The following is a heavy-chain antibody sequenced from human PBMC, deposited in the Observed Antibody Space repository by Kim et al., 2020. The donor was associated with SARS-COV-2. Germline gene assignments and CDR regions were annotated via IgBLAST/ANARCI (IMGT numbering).Heavy chain of an antibody. J-gene: IGHJ6*02. CDR1: GGSITSYY. D-gene: IGHD6-13*01. Sequence: SETLSLTCTVSGGSITSYYWSWIRQSPGEGLEWMGYMFSSGTTNYHPSLKSRVTMSLDTTKNQFALKLTSVTAADTAVDFCSRGSTNQQAQVWGQGTAVT. CDR3: SRGSTNQQAQV. V-gene: IGHV4-59*13. CDR2: MFSSGTT.